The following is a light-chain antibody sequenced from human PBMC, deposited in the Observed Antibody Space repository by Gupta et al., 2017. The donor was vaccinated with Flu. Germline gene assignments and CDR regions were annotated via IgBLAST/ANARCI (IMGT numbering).Light chain of an antibody. J-gene: IGKJ4*01. CDR1: QSRQHSNGNNL. Sequence: ISSRSSQSRQHSNGNNLVEWYVQQPGQSTQLIYFIGTTRASGVPNRFGGSGSGTDFTLKISAVEAADVGVYYCVQGLQSPTFGGGTKVEIK. CDR2: IGT. V-gene: IGKV2-28*01. CDR3: VQGLQSPT.